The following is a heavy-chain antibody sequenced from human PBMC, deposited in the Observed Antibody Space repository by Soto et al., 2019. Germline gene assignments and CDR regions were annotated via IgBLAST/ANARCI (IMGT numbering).Heavy chain of an antibody. V-gene: IGHV3-30*18. Sequence: QVQLVESGGGVVQPGRSLRLSCAASGFTFSSYGMHWVRQAPGKGLEWVAVIPYDGSNKYYADSVKGRFTISRDNSKNTLYLQMNSLRAEDTAVYYCAKDPVRTARPSGMDVWGQGTTVTVSS. J-gene: IGHJ6*02. CDR2: IPYDGSNK. CDR3: AKDPVRTARPSGMDV. D-gene: IGHD5-18*01. CDR1: GFTFSSYG.